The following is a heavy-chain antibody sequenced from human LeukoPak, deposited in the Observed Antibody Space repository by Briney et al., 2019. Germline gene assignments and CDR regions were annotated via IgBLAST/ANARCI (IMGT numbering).Heavy chain of an antibody. D-gene: IGHD6-19*01. CDR1: GGSISSSNW. Sequence: PSETLSLTCAVSGGSISSSNWWSWVRQPPGKGLEWIGEIYHSGSTNYNPSLKSRVTISVDKSKNQFSLKLSSVTAADTAVYYCAREPSLEDSSGWYGDFDYWGQGTLVTVSS. CDR3: AREPSLEDSSGWYGDFDY. CDR2: IYHSGST. J-gene: IGHJ4*02. V-gene: IGHV4-4*02.